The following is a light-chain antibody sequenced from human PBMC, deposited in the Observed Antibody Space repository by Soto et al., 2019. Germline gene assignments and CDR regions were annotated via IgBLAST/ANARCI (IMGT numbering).Light chain of an antibody. CDR1: SSEVGGYDY. CDR3: SSYTSRSTDG. J-gene: IGLJ1*01. Sequence: THTATVSWSPGRSITISGTGTSSEVGGYDYVSWYQHHAGKAPKLTIYEVSNRPSVVSNRFSGSKSGNTASLTISGLQAEDEAEDYCSSYTSRSTDGFENRTKVTV. CDR2: EVS. V-gene: IGLV2-14*01.